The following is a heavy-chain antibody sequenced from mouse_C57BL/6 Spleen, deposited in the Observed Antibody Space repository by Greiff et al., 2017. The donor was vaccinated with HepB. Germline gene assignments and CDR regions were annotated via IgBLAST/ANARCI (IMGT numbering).Heavy chain of an antibody. V-gene: IGHV5-9-1*02. Sequence: EVKLMESGEGLVKPGGSLKLSCAASGFTFSSYAMSWVRQTPEKRLEWVAYISSGGDYIYYADTVKGRFTISRDNARNTLYLQMSSLKSEDTAMYYCTRGKNDAGYPFDYWGQGTTLTVSS. CDR2: ISSGGDYI. CDR1: GFTFSSYA. CDR3: TRGKNDAGYPFDY. D-gene: IGHD2-3*01. J-gene: IGHJ2*01.